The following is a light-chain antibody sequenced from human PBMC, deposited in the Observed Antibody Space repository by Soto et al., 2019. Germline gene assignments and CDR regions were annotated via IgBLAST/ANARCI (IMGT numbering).Light chain of an antibody. CDR3: SSYTSSSTPV. V-gene: IGLV2-14*01. CDR1: GSDIGGYNY. J-gene: IGLJ2*01. Sequence: QSALTQPASVSGSPGQSITISCTGTGSDIGGYNYVSWYQQHPGKAPKLMIYEVSDRPSGVSNRFSGSKSGNTASLTISGLQAEDDADYYCSSYTSSSTPVFGGGTKLTVL. CDR2: EVS.